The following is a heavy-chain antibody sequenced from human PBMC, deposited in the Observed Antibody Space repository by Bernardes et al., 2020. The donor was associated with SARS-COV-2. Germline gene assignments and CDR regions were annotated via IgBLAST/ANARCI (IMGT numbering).Heavy chain of an antibody. V-gene: IGHV3-30*18. CDR1: GFTFSSYG. J-gene: IGHJ5*02. CDR3: AKDMKDSSSWYDNWFDP. D-gene: IGHD6-13*01. CDR2: ISYDGSNK. Sequence: GGSLRLSCAASGFTFSSYGMHWVRQAPGKGLEWVAVISYDGSNKYYADSVKGRFTISRDNSKNTLYLQMNSLRAEDTAVYYCAKDMKDSSSWYDNWFDPWGQGTLVTVSS.